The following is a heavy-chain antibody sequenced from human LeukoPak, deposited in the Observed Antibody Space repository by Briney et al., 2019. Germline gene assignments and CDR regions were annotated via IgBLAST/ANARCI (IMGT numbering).Heavy chain of an antibody. CDR1: GYNFDSYW. CDR2: VYPGDSDT. D-gene: IGHD6-19*01. Sequence: GESLKISCEASGYNFDSYWIGWVRQMPERGLEWMGSVYPGDSDTRYSLSFQGQVTISADKSISTAYLQWSSLKASDTAMYYCARHSVDSSGWEEKAFDIWGQGTMVTVSS. V-gene: IGHV5-51*01. CDR3: ARHSVDSSGWEEKAFDI. J-gene: IGHJ3*02.